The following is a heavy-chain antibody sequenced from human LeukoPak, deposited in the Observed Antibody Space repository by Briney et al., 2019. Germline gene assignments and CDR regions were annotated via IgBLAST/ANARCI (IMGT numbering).Heavy chain of an antibody. Sequence: PGGSLRLSCAASGFTFSSYAMSWVRQAPGKGLEWVSTISGNGDYTFYADSVKGRFTISRDNSKNTLYLQMNSLGADDTAVYYCAKRGIATAASFDYWGQGTPVSVSS. V-gene: IGHV3-23*01. CDR2: ISGNGDYT. CDR3: AKRGIATAASFDY. D-gene: IGHD6-13*01. J-gene: IGHJ4*02. CDR1: GFTFSSYA.